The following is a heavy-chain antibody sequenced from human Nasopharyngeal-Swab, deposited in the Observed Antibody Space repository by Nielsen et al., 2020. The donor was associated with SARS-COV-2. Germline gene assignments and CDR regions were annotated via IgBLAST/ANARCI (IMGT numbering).Heavy chain of an antibody. CDR1: GYTFTSYA. D-gene: IGHD5-18*01. V-gene: IGHV1-3*01. Sequence: ASVKVSCKASGYTFTSYAMHWVRQAPGQRLEWMGWINAGNGNTKYSQKFQGRVTITRDTSASTAYMELSSLRSEDTAVYYCARSYTAMALFDYWGQGTLVTVSS. CDR2: INAGNGNT. J-gene: IGHJ4*02. CDR3: ARSYTAMALFDY.